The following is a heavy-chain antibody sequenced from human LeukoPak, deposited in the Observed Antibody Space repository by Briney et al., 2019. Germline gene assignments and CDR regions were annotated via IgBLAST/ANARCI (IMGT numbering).Heavy chain of an antibody. D-gene: IGHD2-15*01. Sequence: SETLSLTCTVSGGSISSGAHYWDWIRQPPGEGLEWIGNIYFTGNTYYNPSLESRITISVDTSKNQFSLKLTSVTAADTAIYYCASTFCGSCYSFDYWGQGALVTVSS. CDR2: IYFTGNT. J-gene: IGHJ4*02. CDR1: GGSISSGAHY. V-gene: IGHV4-39*01. CDR3: ASTFCGSCYSFDY.